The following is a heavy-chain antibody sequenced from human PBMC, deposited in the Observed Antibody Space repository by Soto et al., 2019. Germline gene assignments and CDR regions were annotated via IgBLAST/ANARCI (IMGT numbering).Heavy chain of an antibody. CDR3: ATSQKGYNWNYFDH. CDR2: VFYTGFT. Sequence: SETLSLTCAVSGGSISGSYYYWAWLRQSPGKGPDWIGSVFYTGFTSYNPSLESRVSVSVDTSKSQFSLKLSAVTAADTAVYYCATSQKGYNWNYFDHWGQGALVTVSS. J-gene: IGHJ4*02. CDR1: GGSISGSYYY. D-gene: IGHD1-20*01. V-gene: IGHV4-39*01.